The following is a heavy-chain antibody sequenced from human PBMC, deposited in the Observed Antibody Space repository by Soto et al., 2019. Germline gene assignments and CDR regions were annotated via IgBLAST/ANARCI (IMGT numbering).Heavy chain of an antibody. Sequence: GESLKISCKGSGYSFTSDWISWVRQMPGKGLEWMGRIDPSDSYTNYSSSFQGHVTISADKSISTAYLQWSSLKASDTAMYYCARRCSGGICYRQSAFDIWGQGTMVTVSS. CDR3: ARRCSGGICYRQSAFDI. D-gene: IGHD2-15*01. CDR1: GYSFTSDW. CDR2: IDPSDSYT. J-gene: IGHJ3*02. V-gene: IGHV5-10-1*01.